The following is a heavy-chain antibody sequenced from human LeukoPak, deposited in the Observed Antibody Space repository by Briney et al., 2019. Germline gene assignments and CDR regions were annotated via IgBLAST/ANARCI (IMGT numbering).Heavy chain of an antibody. Sequence: GGSLRLSCAASGFTFSSYGMHWVRQAPGKGLEWVAIISYDGSDEYYADSVKGRFTISRDNAKNSLYLQMNSLRAEDTAVYYCANAYSGYERRKNTRAFDIWGQGTMVTVSS. V-gene: IGHV3-30*18. J-gene: IGHJ3*02. D-gene: IGHD5-12*01. CDR3: ANAYSGYERRKNTRAFDI. CDR1: GFTFSSYG. CDR2: ISYDGSDE.